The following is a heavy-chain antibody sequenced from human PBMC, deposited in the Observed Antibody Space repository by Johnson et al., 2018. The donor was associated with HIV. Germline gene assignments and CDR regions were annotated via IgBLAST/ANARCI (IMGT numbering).Heavy chain of an antibody. CDR2: LSRDGCNK. V-gene: IGHV3-30*18. CDR3: AKSPAKDHGGNSGAFTI. CDR1: GFTLSTYA. J-gene: IGHJ3*02. Sequence: QVQLVESGGDMVQPGRSLRLSCVASGFTLSTYAMHWVRQAPGKGLEWVAVLSRDGCNKYYADSVTGRFTISRDNSKNTLYLQMNSLRAEDTAIYYCAKSPAKDHGGNSGAFTIWGQGTMVTVSS. D-gene: IGHD4-23*01.